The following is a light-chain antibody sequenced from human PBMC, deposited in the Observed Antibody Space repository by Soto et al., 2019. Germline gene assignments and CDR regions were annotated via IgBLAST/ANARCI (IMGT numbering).Light chain of an antibody. V-gene: IGKV1-39*01. CDR3: HQSSSTPLT. CDR2: DAS. J-gene: IGKJ4*01. CDR1: QSVFNH. Sequence: DVQMTQSPSSLSASVGDSVTITCRASQSVFNHLSWFQQRPGKGPKLLIYDASSFHAGVPSRFSGSGYGTDFTLTISTVQPEDSAIYYCHQSSSTPLTFGGGTRVELK.